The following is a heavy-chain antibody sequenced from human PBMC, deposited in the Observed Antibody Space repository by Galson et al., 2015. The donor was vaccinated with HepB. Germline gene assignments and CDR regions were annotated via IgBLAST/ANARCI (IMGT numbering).Heavy chain of an antibody. D-gene: IGHD1-26*01. CDR2: ITNSGGGT. CDR1: GFTFSSYA. CDR3: GKEGGGVGARAYQY. V-gene: IGHV3-23*01. Sequence: SLRLSCAASGFTFSSYAMSWVRQAPGKGLEWVSAITNSGGGTYYADSVKGRFTISRDNSKNILCLQINSLRAEDTAVYYCGKEGGGVGARAYQYWGQGTLVTVSS. J-gene: IGHJ4*02.